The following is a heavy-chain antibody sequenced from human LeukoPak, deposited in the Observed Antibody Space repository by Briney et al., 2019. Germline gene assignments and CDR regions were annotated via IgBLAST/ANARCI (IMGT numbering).Heavy chain of an antibody. Sequence: SQTLSLTCTVSGGSISSGGYYWSWIRQHPGKGLEWIGYIYYSGSTYYNPSLKSRVTISVDTSKNQFSLKLSSVTAADTAVYYCARGHQLIDIVVVPAAANWSDPWGQGTLVTVSS. CDR3: ARGHQLIDIVVVPAAANWSDP. D-gene: IGHD2-2*01. J-gene: IGHJ5*02. CDR2: IYYSGST. CDR1: GGSISSGGYY. V-gene: IGHV4-31*03.